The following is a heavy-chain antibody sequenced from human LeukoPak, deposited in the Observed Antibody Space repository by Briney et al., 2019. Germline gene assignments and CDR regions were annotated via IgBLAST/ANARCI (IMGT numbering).Heavy chain of an antibody. Sequence: PGGSLRLSCAASGFTFSNYAMSWVRQAPGKGLEWVSGISGSGDSTYYADSVKGRFTISRDNAKNSLYLQMNSLRAEDTAVYYCATSYYDTIRADLDYWGQGTLVTVSS. CDR1: GFTFSNYA. CDR2: ISGSGDST. CDR3: ATSYYDTIRADLDY. J-gene: IGHJ4*02. D-gene: IGHD3-22*01. V-gene: IGHV3-23*01.